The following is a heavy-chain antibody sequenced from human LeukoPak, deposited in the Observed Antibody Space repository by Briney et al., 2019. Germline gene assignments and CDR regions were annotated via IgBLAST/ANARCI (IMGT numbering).Heavy chain of an antibody. Sequence: GGSLRLSCAASGFTFSSYGMHWVRQAPGKGLEWVAVMSFDGDSEYYSDSVRGRFTVSRDNAKNSLYLQMNSLRAEDTAVYYCARDPFGGNWNTEGFDYWGQGTLVTVSS. CDR3: ARDPFGGNWNTEGFDY. D-gene: IGHD1/OR15-1a*01. V-gene: IGHV3-30*03. CDR2: MSFDGDSE. CDR1: GFTFSSYG. J-gene: IGHJ4*02.